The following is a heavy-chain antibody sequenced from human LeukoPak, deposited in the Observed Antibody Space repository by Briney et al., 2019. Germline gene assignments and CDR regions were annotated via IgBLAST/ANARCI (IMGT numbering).Heavy chain of an antibody. Sequence: GGSLRLSCAASGFALSSHWMTWVRQVPGRGPEWVANVSRDGSETYYLDSVKGRFTISKDNAKNSLYLQMNSLGAEDTALYHCARNNAMDVWGQGTTVIVSS. CDR2: VSRDGSET. J-gene: IGHJ6*02. V-gene: IGHV3-7*03. CDR1: GFALSSHW. D-gene: IGHD2-8*01. CDR3: ARNNAMDV.